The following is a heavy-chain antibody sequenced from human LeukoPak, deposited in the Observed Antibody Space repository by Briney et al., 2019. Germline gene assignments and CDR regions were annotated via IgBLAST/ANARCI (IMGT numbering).Heavy chain of an antibody. D-gene: IGHD3-3*01. CDR1: GFTFSSYA. J-gene: IGHJ6*02. Sequence: PGGSLRLSCAASGFTFSSYAMSWVRQAPGKGLEWVSAISGSGGSTYYADSVKGRFTISRDNSKNTLYLQMNSLRAEDTAVYYCARPRYDFWSGYSYYYYGMDVWGQGTTVTVSS. CDR3: ARPRYDFWSGYSYYYYGMDV. CDR2: ISGSGGST. V-gene: IGHV3-23*01.